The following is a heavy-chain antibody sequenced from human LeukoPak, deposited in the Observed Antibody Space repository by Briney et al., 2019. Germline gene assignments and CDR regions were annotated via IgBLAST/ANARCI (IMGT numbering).Heavy chain of an antibody. J-gene: IGHJ4*02. CDR2: ISYDGSNK. Sequence: GGSLRLSCAASGFTFSSYAMHWVRQAPGKGLEWVAVISYDGSNKYYADSVKGRFTISRDNSKNTLYLQMNSLRAEDTAVYDCARDRGDYDFWSGKELDYWGQGTLVTVSS. D-gene: IGHD3-3*01. CDR1: GFTFSSYA. V-gene: IGHV3-30-3*01. CDR3: ARDRGDYDFWSGKELDY.